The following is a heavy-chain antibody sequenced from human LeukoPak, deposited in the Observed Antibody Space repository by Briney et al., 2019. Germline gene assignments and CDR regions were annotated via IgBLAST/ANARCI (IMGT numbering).Heavy chain of an antibody. CDR3: ARDESVDLNRFDY. J-gene: IGHJ4*02. CDR2: ISSSSSYI. V-gene: IGHV3-21*01. Sequence: PGGSLRLSCAASGFTFSSYSMNWVRQAPGKGLEWVSSISSSSSYIYYADSVKGRFTISRDNAKNSLYLQMNSLRAEDTAVYYCARDESVDLNRFDYWGQGTLVTVSS. CDR1: GFTFSSYS. D-gene: IGHD5-12*01.